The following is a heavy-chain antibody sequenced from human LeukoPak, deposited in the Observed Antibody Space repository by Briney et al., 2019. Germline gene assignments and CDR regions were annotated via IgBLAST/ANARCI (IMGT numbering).Heavy chain of an antibody. CDR3: ARSYEDFDY. CDR2: ISGSGGST. D-gene: IGHD3-3*01. Sequence: GGSLRLSCAASGFTFSTYAMSWVRQAAGKGLEWVSAISGSGGSTYYADSVKGRFTISRDNSKNTLYLQMNSLRAEDTAVYYCARSYEDFDYWGQGTLVTVSS. J-gene: IGHJ4*02. V-gene: IGHV3-23*01. CDR1: GFTFSTYA.